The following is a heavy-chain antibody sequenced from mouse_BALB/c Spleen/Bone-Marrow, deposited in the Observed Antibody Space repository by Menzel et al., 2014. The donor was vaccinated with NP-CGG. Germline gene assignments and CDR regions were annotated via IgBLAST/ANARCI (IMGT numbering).Heavy chain of an antibody. V-gene: IGHV1-14*01. Sequence: VQLKESGPDLVKPGASVKMSCKASGYTFTSYVMHWVKQKPGQGLEWIGYINPYNDGTKYNEKFKGKATLTSDKSSSTDCMELSKLTSGGSADYYCGGGGRYDGSWFAYWGQGTLVSISA. J-gene: IGHJ3*01. CDR2: INPYNDGT. CDR1: GYTFTSYV. CDR3: GGGGRYDGSWFAY. D-gene: IGHD2-14*01.